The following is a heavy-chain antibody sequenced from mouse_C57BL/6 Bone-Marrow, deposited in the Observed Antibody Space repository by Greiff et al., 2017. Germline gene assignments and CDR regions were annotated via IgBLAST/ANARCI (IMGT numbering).Heavy chain of an antibody. CDR1: GYTFTSYW. CDR2: IDPSDSET. Sequence: QVQLQQPGAELVKPGASVKLSCKASGYTFTSYWMNWVKQRPIQGLEWIGNIDPSDSETHYNQKFKDKATLTVDKSSSTAYMQLSSLTSEDSAVYYCAREDSSGYSFAYWGQGTLVTVSA. V-gene: IGHV1-52*01. J-gene: IGHJ3*01. CDR3: AREDSSGYSFAY. D-gene: IGHD3-2*02.